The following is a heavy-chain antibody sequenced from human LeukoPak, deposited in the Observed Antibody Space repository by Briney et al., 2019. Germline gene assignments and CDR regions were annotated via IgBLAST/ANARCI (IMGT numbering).Heavy chain of an antibody. D-gene: IGHD6-13*01. V-gene: IGHV1-18*01. J-gene: IGHJ1*01. CDR3: ARGIAAAGFYFQH. Sequence: ASVKVSCKASGYTFTSYGISWVRQAPGQGLEWMGWISVYNGNTNYAQKLQGRVTMTTDSSTSTAYMELRSLGSDDTAVYYCARGIAAAGFYFQHWGQGTLVTVSS. CDR2: ISVYNGNT. CDR1: GYTFTSYG.